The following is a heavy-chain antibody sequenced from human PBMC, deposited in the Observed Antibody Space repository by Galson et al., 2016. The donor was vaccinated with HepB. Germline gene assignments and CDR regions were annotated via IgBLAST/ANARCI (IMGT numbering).Heavy chain of an antibody. J-gene: IGHJ4*02. CDR2: IIPIFGTP. D-gene: IGHD5-18*01. CDR1: GGTFSNYA. CDR3: ARGDGTKLRGYSYGSFED. Sequence: SVKVSCKASGGTFSNYAISWVRQAPGQGLEWMGGIIPIFGTPDYAQKFQDRVTITADESTDTVYMELTSLRSEDTALYYRARGDGTKLRGYSYGSFEDWGQGTLVTVSS. V-gene: IGHV1-69*13.